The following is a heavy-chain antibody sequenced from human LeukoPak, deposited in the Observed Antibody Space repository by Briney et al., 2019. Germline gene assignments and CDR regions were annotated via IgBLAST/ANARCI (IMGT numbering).Heavy chain of an antibody. CDR3: ARDPNGDYIGAFDM. CDR1: GFTFTSHA. J-gene: IGHJ3*02. Sequence: QSGGSLRLSCAASGFTFTSHAMSWVRQAPGKGLEWVSGIRGSGGSTHYADSVKGRFTISRDNSKYTLFLQMNSLRAEDTAVYYCARDPNGDYIGAFDMWGPGTMVTVSS. D-gene: IGHD4-17*01. V-gene: IGHV3-23*01. CDR2: IRGSGGST.